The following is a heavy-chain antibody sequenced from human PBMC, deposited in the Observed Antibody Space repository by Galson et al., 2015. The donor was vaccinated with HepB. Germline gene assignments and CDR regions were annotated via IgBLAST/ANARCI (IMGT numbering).Heavy chain of an antibody. Sequence: SLRLSCAASGFTFSSYGMHWVRQAPGKGLEWVAVISYDGSNKYYADSVKGRFTISRDNSKNTLYLQMNSLRAEDTAVYYCAKEGLSGSYYDYYYYMDVWGKGTTVTVSS. D-gene: IGHD1-26*01. V-gene: IGHV3-30*18. CDR3: AKEGLSGSYYDYYYYMDV. J-gene: IGHJ6*03. CDR2: ISYDGSNK. CDR1: GFTFSSYG.